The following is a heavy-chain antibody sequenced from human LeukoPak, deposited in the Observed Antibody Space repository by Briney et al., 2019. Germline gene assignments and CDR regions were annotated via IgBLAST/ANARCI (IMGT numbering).Heavy chain of an antibody. CDR1: GFTFSSYA. Sequence: GGSLRLSCAASGFTFSSYAMSWVRQAPGKGLEWVSAISGSGGSTYYADSVKGRFTISRDNSKNTLYLQMNSLRAEDTAVYYCAKGVTGYCSSTSCPVMDYWGQGTLVTVSS. CDR3: AKGVTGYCSSTSCPVMDY. V-gene: IGHV3-23*01. D-gene: IGHD2-2*01. CDR2: ISGSGGST. J-gene: IGHJ4*02.